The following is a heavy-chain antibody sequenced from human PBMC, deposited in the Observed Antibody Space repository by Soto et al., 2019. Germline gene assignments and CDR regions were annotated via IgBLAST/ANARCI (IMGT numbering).Heavy chain of an antibody. CDR3: AKEWVGANNHHFDY. D-gene: IGHD1-26*01. V-gene: IGHV3-30*18. CDR2: ISYDGSTK. Sequence: QVQLVESGGGVVPPGRSLRLSCAASGFTCSSYGMHWVRQAPGKGLEWVAVISYDGSTKYYADSVKGRFTISRDNSKNTLYLQMNSLRAEDTAVYYCAKEWVGANNHHFDYWGQGTLVTVSS. CDR1: GFTCSSYG. J-gene: IGHJ4*02.